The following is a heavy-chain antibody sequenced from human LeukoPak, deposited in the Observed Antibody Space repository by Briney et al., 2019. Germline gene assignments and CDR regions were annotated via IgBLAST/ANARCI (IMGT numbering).Heavy chain of an antibody. V-gene: IGHV4-38-2*02. J-gene: IGHJ6*02. Sequence: TSQTLSLTCTISGYSISSGYYWGWIRQPPGKGLEWIGYIYHSGSTYYNPSLKSRVTISVDRSKNQFSLKLSSVTAADTAVYYCARGGKRGRQYYYGMDVWGQGTTVTVSS. CDR2: IYHSGST. CDR3: ARGGKRGRQYYYGMDV. CDR1: GYSISSGYY. D-gene: IGHD3-16*01.